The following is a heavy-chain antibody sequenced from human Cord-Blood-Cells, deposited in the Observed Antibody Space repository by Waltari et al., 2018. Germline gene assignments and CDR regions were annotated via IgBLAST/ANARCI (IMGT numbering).Heavy chain of an antibody. V-gene: IGHV4-39*01. J-gene: IGHJ4*02. Sequence: QPQLQVSFPGLVTPSETLFPTCTASCGPISSSIYYWDWIRQPPGKGLEWIGSIYYSGSTYYNPSLKSRVTISVDTSKNQFSLKLSSVTAADTAVYYCARRSRSGSYFDYWGQGTLVTVSS. D-gene: IGHD1-26*01. CDR3: ARRSRSGSYFDY. CDR2: IYYSGST. CDR1: CGPISSSIYY.